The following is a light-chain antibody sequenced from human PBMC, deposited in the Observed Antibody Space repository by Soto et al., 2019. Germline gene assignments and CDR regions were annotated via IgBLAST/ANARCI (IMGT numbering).Light chain of an antibody. CDR3: CSYTSSSTWV. CDR2: EGF. J-gene: IGLJ3*02. CDR1: SSDVGGSGL. V-gene: IGLV2-14*02. Sequence: QSVLTQPPSASGSPGQSVTISCTGTSSDVGGSGLVSWYQFHPGKAPKLLIFEGFKRPAGVSNRFSGSKSGSKASLTISGLQAEDEADYYFCSYTSSSTWVFVGGTKLTVL.